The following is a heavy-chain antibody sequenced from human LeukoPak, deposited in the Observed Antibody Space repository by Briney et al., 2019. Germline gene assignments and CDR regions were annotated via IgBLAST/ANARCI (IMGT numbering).Heavy chain of an antibody. CDR3: ARVGYSYGTENLDY. V-gene: IGHV7-4-1*02. J-gene: IGHJ4*02. CDR2: INTNTGNP. D-gene: IGHD5-18*01. CDR1: GYTFTSYA. Sequence: ASVKVSCKASGYTFTSYAMNWVRQAPGQGLEWMGWINTNTGNPTYAQGFTGRFVFSLDTSVSTAYLQISSLKAEDTAVYYCARVGYSYGTENLDYWGQGTLVAVSS.